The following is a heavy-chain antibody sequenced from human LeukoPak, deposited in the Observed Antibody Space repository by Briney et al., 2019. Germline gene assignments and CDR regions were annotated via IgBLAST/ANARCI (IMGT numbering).Heavy chain of an antibody. D-gene: IGHD3-10*01. CDR1: GFTFCSYA. CDR2: ISVGSGST. Sequence: GGSLRLSCATSGFTFCSYAMSWDRQAPGKGLEWVSAISVGSGSTYYADSVKGRFTISRDNSKNTLYLQMNSLRAEDTAVYYCAKVAHYYGSGSYYEYYFDYWGQGTLVTVSS. CDR3: AKVAHYYGSGSYYEYYFDY. J-gene: IGHJ4*02. V-gene: IGHV3-23*01.